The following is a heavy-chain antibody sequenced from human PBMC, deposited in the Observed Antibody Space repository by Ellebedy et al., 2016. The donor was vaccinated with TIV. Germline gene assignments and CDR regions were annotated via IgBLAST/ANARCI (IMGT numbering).Heavy chain of an antibody. CDR1: GFTFNSYA. D-gene: IGHD5-18*01. V-gene: IGHV3-23*01. CDR3: ARDRPYSYGSIDY. Sequence: GESLKISCAASGFTFNSYAMSWVRRAPGKGLEWVSTISNTGSRKYYADSVEGRFIISRDNSKRTLYLQMNSLRAEDTAVYYCARDRPYSYGSIDYWGQGTLVTVSS. J-gene: IGHJ4*02. CDR2: ISNTGSRK.